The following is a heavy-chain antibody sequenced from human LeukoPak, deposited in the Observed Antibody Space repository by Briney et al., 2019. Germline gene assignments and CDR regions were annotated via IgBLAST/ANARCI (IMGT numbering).Heavy chain of an antibody. CDR1: GGSISSSAFF. CDR2: MYAGGST. Sequence: SQTLSLTCTVSGGSISSSAFFWNWIRQPAGKGLEWIGRMYAGGSTNYNPSLGSRVSISVDTSKNQFSLMLTSVTAADSAVYYYARDDFSSNWGNFDSWGQGTRVIVSS. V-gene: IGHV4-61*02. CDR3: ARDDFSSNWGNFDS. J-gene: IGHJ4*02. D-gene: IGHD6-13*01.